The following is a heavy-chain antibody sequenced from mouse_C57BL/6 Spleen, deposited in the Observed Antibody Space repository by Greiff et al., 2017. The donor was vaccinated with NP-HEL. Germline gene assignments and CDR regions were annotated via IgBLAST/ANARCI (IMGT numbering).Heavy chain of an antibody. CDR1: GYTFTDYY. J-gene: IGHJ4*01. D-gene: IGHD3-2*02. CDR2: IYPGSGNT. Sequence: VQLQQSGAELVRPGASVKLSCKASGYTFTDYYINWVKQRPGQGLEWIARIYPGSGNTYYNETFKGKATLTAEKSSSTAYMQLSSLTSEDSAVYFSARTAQASYYAMDYWGQGTSVTVSS. CDR3: ARTAQASYYAMDY. V-gene: IGHV1-76*01.